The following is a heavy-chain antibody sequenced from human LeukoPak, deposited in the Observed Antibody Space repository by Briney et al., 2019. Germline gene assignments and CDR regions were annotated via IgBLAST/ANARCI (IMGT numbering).Heavy chain of an antibody. Sequence: GGSLRLSCAASGFTFSSYAMSWVRQAPGKELEWVSAISDSGGSTYYADSVKGRFTISRDNSKNTLYLQMNGLRAEDTAVYYCAKVGAARPFSYFDYWGQGTLVTVSS. CDR1: GFTFSSYA. D-gene: IGHD6-6*01. CDR3: AKVGAARPFSYFDY. J-gene: IGHJ4*02. V-gene: IGHV3-23*01. CDR2: ISDSGGST.